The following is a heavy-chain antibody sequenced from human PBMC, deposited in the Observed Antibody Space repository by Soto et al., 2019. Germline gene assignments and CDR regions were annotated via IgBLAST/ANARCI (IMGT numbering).Heavy chain of an antibody. V-gene: IGHV4-39*01. J-gene: IGHJ6*02. Sequence: PSETLSLTCTVSGGSISSSSYYWGWIRQPPGKGLEWIGSIYYSGSTYYNPSLKSRVTISVDTSKNQFSLKLSSVTAADTAVYYCARGRGYKIGPAYYYYGMDVWGQGTTVTVSS. D-gene: IGHD2-2*02. CDR3: ARGRGYKIGPAYYYYGMDV. CDR2: IYYSGST. CDR1: GGSISSSSYY.